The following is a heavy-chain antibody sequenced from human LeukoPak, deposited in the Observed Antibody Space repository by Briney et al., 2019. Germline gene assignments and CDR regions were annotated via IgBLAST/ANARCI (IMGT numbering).Heavy chain of an antibody. V-gene: IGHV4-61*01. CDR3: ARGDCSSTSCYVWYFDL. CDR2: IYYSGST. CDR1: GGSVSSGSYY. Sequence: SETLSHTCTVSGGSVSSGSYYWSWIRQPPGKGLEWIGYIYYSGSTNYNPSLKSRVTISVDTSKNQFSLKLSSVTAADTAVYYCARGDCSSTSCYVWYFDLWGRGTLVTVSS. J-gene: IGHJ2*01. D-gene: IGHD2-2*01.